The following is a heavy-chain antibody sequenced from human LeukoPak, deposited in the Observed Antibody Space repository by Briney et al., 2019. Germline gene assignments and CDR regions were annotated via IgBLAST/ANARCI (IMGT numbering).Heavy chain of an antibody. Sequence: SETLSLTCTVSGGSISSSSYYWGWIRQPPGKGLEWIGSIYYSGSTYYNPSLKNRVTISVDTSKNQFSLKLSSVTAADTAVYYCARSNYGILTGYYGANDYWGQGTLVTVSS. CDR1: GGSISSSSYY. CDR2: IYYSGST. J-gene: IGHJ4*02. V-gene: IGHV4-39*01. CDR3: ARSNYGILTGYYGANDY. D-gene: IGHD3-9*01.